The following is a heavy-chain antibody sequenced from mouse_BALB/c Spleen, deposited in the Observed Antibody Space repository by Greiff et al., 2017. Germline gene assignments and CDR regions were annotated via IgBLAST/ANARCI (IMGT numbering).Heavy chain of an antibody. J-gene: IGHJ2*01. D-gene: IGHD2-5*01. Sequence: QVQLKESGPGLVAPSQSLSITCTVSGSSLTSYGVHWVRQPPGKGLEWLGVIWAGGSTNYNSALMSRLSISKDNSKSQVFLKMNSLQTDDTAMYDWARVLYCSKGDFDYWGQGTTLTVSS. CDR2: IWAGGST. CDR1: GSSLTSYG. CDR3: ARVLYCSKGDFDY. V-gene: IGHV2-9*02.